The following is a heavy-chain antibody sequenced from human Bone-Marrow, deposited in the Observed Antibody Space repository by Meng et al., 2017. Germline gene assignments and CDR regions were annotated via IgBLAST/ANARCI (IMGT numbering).Heavy chain of an antibody. J-gene: IGHJ4*02. CDR1: GFTFSDAW. Sequence: GESLKISCAASGFTFSDAWMTWVRQAPGKGLEWVGRIKSNTAGGTIEYAAPVKGRFTISRDDSKGTLSLQRNSLKTEDTAVYYCRTTNYWGQGTLVTVSS. CDR2: IKSNTAGGTI. CDR3: RTTNY. D-gene: IGHD1-1*01. V-gene: IGHV3-15*01.